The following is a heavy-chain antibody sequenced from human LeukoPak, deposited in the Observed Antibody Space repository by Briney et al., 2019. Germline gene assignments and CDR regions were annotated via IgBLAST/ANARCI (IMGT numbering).Heavy chain of an antibody. V-gene: IGHV4-4*02. CDR1: GGSISSNNW. D-gene: IGHD1-1*01. CDR2: IFHSGSP. CDR3: ARVNINNWHSCDY. Sequence: PSETLSLTCAVSGGSISSNNWWGWVRQPPGKGLEWIGEIFHSGSPNYNPSLKSRVTISVDKSRNHFSLNLSSVTAADTAVYYCARVNINNWHSCDYWGQGTLVTVSS. J-gene: IGHJ4*02.